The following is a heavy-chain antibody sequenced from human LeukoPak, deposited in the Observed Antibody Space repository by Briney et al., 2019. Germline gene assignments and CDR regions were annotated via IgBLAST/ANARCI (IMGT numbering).Heavy chain of an antibody. CDR2: INPNSGGT. D-gene: IGHD3-3*01. Sequence: GASVNVSCKASGYTFTGYYMHWVRQAPGQGLEWMGWINPNSGGTNYAQKFQGRVTMTRDTSISTAYMELSRLRSDDTAVYYCAREEYYDFWSGNYTLRAFDIWGQGSMVTVSS. CDR3: AREEYYDFWSGNYTLRAFDI. V-gene: IGHV1-2*02. CDR1: GYTFTGYY. J-gene: IGHJ3*02.